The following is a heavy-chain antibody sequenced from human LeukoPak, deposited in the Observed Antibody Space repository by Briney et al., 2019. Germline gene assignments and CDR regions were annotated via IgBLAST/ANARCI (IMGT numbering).Heavy chain of an antibody. V-gene: IGHV1-2*02. CDR1: GYTFTGHY. CDR3: TREDY. CDR2: ISPNSGDT. Sequence: ASVYVSCKASGYTFTGHYIHWMRQAPGQGLGWMGWISPNSGDTQYAQKFQGRVTMTRDTSISTAYMEVNRLTSDDTAVYYCTREDYWGQGTLVTVSS. J-gene: IGHJ4*02.